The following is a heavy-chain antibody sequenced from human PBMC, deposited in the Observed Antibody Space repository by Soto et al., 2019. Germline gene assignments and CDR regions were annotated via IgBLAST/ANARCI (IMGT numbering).Heavy chain of an antibody. CDR2: IYYSGST. D-gene: IGHD3-10*01. V-gene: IGHV4-31*03. J-gene: IGHJ6*02. CDR1: GGSISSGGYY. CDR3: ARAAYGSGSPTLYYYGMDV. Sequence: SETLSLTCTVSGGSISSGGYYWSWIRQHPGKGLEWIGYIYYSGSTYYNPSLKSRVTISVDTSKNQFSLKLSSVTAADTAVYYCARAAYGSGSPTLYYYGMDVWGQGTTVIVSS.